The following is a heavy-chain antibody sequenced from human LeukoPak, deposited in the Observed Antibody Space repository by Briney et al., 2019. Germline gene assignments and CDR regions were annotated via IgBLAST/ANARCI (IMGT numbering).Heavy chain of an antibody. CDR3: AKEGGYSSTWY. Sequence: ASVKVSCKASGYTLTGYYMHWVRQAPGQGLEWMGWINPNSGGTNYAQKFQGWVTMTRDTSISTAYMDLSRLRSDDTAIYYCAKEGGYSSTWYWGQGTLVTVSS. CDR1: GYTLTGYY. D-gene: IGHD6-13*01. CDR2: INPNSGGT. V-gene: IGHV1-2*04. J-gene: IGHJ4*02.